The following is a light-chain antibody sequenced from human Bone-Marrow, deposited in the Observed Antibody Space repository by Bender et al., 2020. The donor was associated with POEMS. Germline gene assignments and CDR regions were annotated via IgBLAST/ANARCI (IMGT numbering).Light chain of an antibody. J-gene: IGLJ2*01. CDR3: CSYTSTMTTF. CDR1: SSDVGGYNF. CDR2: EVS. V-gene: IGLV2-14*01. Sequence: QSALTQPPSASGFPGQSVTISCSGTSSDVGGYNFVSWYQQHPDKAPKLIIYEVSKRPSGVSNRFSGSKSGNTASLTISGLQAEDEADYYCCSYTSTMTTFFGGGTKLTVL.